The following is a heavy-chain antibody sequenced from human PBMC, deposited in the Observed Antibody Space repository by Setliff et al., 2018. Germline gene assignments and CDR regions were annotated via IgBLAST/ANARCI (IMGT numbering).Heavy chain of an antibody. Sequence: GSLRLSCVASGFTFSRYWMSWVRQAPGKGLEWVANIKEDGSEKYYMDSVMGRFTISRDNAKNTLYLQMNSLKTEDTAVYYCTREASVDFWSGYPYYYYMDVWGEGTTVTVSS. V-gene: IGHV3-7*03. CDR2: IKEDGSEK. J-gene: IGHJ6*03. CDR1: GFTFSRYW. D-gene: IGHD3-3*01. CDR3: TREASVDFWSGYPYYYYMDV.